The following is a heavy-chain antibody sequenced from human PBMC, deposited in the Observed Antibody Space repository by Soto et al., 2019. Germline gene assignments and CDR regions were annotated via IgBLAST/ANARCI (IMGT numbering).Heavy chain of an antibody. Sequence: EVQLVESGGGLVQPGGSLRLSCAASGFTFSRYSMNWVRQAPGKGLEWLSYISSSSDTIYLADSVRGRFTISRDSAKNSLYLKMNSLRDEDTDVYYCARGRPADYWGQGTLVTVSS. J-gene: IGHJ4*02. V-gene: IGHV3-48*02. D-gene: IGHD6-6*01. CDR1: GFTFSRYS. CDR2: ISSSSDTI. CDR3: ARGRPADY.